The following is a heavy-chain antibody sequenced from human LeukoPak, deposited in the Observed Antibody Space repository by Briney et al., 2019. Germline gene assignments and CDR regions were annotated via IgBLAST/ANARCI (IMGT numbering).Heavy chain of an antibody. CDR1: GFTFSSYW. D-gene: IGHD3-3*01. Sequence: GGSLRLSCAASGFTFSSYWMNWVRQAPGKGLEWVANIKQDGNEKYYVGPVKGRFTISRDNAENSLYLQMNSLRVEDTAVYYCAKPITVSGATDGFDIWGQGTMVTVSS. J-gene: IGHJ3*02. CDR2: IKQDGNEK. V-gene: IGHV3-7*01. CDR3: AKPITVSGATDGFDI.